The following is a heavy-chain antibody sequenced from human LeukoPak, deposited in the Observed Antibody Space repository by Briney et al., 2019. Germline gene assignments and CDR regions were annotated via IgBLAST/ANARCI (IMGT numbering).Heavy chain of an antibody. D-gene: IGHD1-20*01. CDR2: IYTSGST. V-gene: IGHV4-4*09. J-gene: IGHJ5*02. Sequence: PSETLSLTCTVSGGSISSYYWSWIRQPPGKGLEWIGYIYTSGSTNYNPSLKSRATISVDTSKNQFSLKLSSVTAADTAVYYCARMIPGITGTHSWFDPWGQGTLVTVSS. CDR1: GGSISSYY. CDR3: ARMIPGITGTHSWFDP.